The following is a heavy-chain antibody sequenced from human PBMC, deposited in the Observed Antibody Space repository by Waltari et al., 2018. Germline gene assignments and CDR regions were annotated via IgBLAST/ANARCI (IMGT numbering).Heavy chain of an antibody. J-gene: IGHJ3*02. V-gene: IGHV1-69*13. CDR2: IIPIFGTA. Sequence: QVQLVQSGAEVKKPGSSVKVSCKASGGTFRRYSISWVRPAPVQGLEWMGGIIPIFGTANYAQKCQGRVTITADESTSTAYMELSSLRSEDTAVYYCARGREYSGYDWGNDAFDIWGQGTMVTVSS. CDR3: ARGREYSGYDWGNDAFDI. D-gene: IGHD5-12*01. CDR1: GGTFRRYS.